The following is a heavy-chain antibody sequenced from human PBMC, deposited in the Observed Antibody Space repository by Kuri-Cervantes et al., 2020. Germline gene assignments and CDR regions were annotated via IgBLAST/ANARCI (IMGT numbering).Heavy chain of an antibody. CDR3: ARDPSSGWQPLDY. CDR1: GVNFRSHW. J-gene: IGHJ4*02. D-gene: IGHD6-19*01. Sequence: GGSLRLSCAASGVNFRSHWMSWVRQAPGKGLEWVADINPDGGQKVYVDSVKGRFSVSRDNAKNTLYLEMNSLGTEDTAVYYCARDPSSGWQPLDYWGQGTLVTVSS. V-gene: IGHV3-7*01. CDR2: INPDGGQK.